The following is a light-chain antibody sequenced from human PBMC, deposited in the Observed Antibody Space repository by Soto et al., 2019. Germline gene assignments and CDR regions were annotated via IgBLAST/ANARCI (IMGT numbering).Light chain of an antibody. V-gene: IGKV3-20*01. CDR3: HHYGSSPT. Sequence: EFVLTQSPGTLSLSPGERATLSCRASRSVSSSDLAWYQQKPGQAPRLLIYSASSRATGIPDRFSGSGSGTDFTLTISRLEPEDFAVYYCHHYGSSPTFGQGTKVDI. CDR2: SAS. J-gene: IGKJ1*01. CDR1: RSVSSSD.